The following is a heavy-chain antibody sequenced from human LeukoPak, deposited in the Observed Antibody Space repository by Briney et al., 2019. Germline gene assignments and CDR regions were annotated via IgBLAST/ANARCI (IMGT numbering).Heavy chain of an antibody. J-gene: IGHJ6*03. D-gene: IGHD4-23*01. CDR3: ARGEYYGGNPADYYYYMDV. V-gene: IGHV4-59*01. CDR2: IYYSGSA. Sequence: SETLSLTCTVSGGSISSYYWSWIRQPPGKGLEWIGYIYYSGSANYNPSLKSRVTISVDTSKNQFSLKLSSVTAADTAVYYCARGEYYGGNPADYYYYMDVWGKGTTVTVSS. CDR1: GGSISSYY.